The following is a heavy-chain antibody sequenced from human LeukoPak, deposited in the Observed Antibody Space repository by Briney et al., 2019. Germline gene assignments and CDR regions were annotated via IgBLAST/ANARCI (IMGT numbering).Heavy chain of an antibody. D-gene: IGHD2-15*01. V-gene: IGHV4-59*01. J-gene: IGHJ4*02. Sequence: SAPLSLTCTVSGGSISSYYWSWISQPPGKGLEWIVYISYSGSTNYNPSHKSLDTISVDTSKNQFSLKLSSVTAADTAVYYCARDLRGCSGGSCYSVGTFDYWGQGTLVTVSS. CDR1: GGSISSYY. CDR2: ISYSGST. CDR3: ARDLRGCSGGSCYSVGTFDY.